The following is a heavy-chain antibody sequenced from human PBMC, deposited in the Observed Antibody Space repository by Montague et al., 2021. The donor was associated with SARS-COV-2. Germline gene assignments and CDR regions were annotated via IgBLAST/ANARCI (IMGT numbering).Heavy chain of an antibody. CDR2: IYYSGTT. Sequence: SETLSLTCTVSGGSITRNYYWCWIRQPPGKGLEWVGNIYYSGTTFINPSLKSRVTIPVDASKNQFSLNLTSVTAADTAVYYCARPLVRGVPKAFDIWGQGALVIVS. D-gene: IGHD3-10*01. V-gene: IGHV4-39*01. CDR1: GGSITRNYY. CDR3: ARPLVRGVPKAFDI. J-gene: IGHJ3*02.